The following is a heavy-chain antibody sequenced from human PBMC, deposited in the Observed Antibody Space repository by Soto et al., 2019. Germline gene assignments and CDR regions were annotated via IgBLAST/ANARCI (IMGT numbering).Heavy chain of an antibody. D-gene: IGHD3-10*01. CDR1: GGSISSSSYY. V-gene: IGHV4-39*01. Sequence: LSLTCTVSGGSISSSSYYWGWIRQPPGKGLEWIGSIYYSGSTYYNPSLKSRVTISVDTSKNQFSLKLSSVTAADTAVYYCARQGVVLLWFGELPHNSPDYWGQGTLVIISS. CDR2: IYYSGST. CDR3: ARQGVVLLWFGELPHNSPDY. J-gene: IGHJ4*02.